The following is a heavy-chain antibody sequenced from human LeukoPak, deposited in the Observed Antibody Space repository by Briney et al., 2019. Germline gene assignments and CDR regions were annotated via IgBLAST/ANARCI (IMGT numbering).Heavy chain of an antibody. V-gene: IGHV3-23*01. D-gene: IGHD2-2*01. CDR3: AKGGKTIMCPTSCYDY. CDR1: GFTFSSNG. J-gene: IGHJ4*02. Sequence: EGSLRLSCAASGFTFSSNGMSWVRQAPGRGLEWVSVISGSGGSPDYTDSVKGRFTISRDNSKNTLYLQMNSLRAEDTAVYYCAKGGKTIMCPTSCYDYWGQGTLVTVSS. CDR2: ISGSGGSP.